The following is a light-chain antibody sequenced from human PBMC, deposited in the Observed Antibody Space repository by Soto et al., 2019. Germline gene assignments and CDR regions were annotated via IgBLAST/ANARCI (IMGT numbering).Light chain of an antibody. CDR3: CSYTSSTTLL. J-gene: IGLJ2*01. CDR2: EVT. Sequence: QSALTQPASVSGSPGQSITIPCTGTSSDVGGYNFVSWYQQHPGKAPKVIICEVTNRPSGVSNRFSASKSGNTASLTISGLQAEDEAYYYCCSYTSSTTLLFGGGTKVTVL. V-gene: IGLV2-14*01. CDR1: SSDVGGYNF.